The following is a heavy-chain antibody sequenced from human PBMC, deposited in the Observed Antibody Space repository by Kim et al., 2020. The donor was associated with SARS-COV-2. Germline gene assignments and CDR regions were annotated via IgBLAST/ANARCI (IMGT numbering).Heavy chain of an antibody. Sequence: GGSLRLSCLASGFTFSSYAMSWIRQAPGKGPEWVAVTSSDGSIIYYADSVKGRFTISRANSRNTLYLDMDSLSAQDTAIYYCASEGYASGTMGVFDSWG. CDR2: TSSDGSII. CDR3: ASEGYASGTMGVFDS. CDR1: GFTFSSYA. D-gene: IGHD3-10*01. J-gene: IGHJ4*01. V-gene: IGHV3-30*04.